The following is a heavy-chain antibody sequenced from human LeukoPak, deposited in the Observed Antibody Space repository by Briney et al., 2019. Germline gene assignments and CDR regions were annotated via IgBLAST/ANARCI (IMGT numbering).Heavy chain of an antibody. J-gene: IGHJ4*02. V-gene: IGHV1-46*01. CDR1: GYTVISYY. Sequence: ASVKVSCKASGYTVISYYMHWVRQAPGQGLEWMGVINPSDGTTNYAQKFQGRVTITRDTSTTTVYMELDSLKSEDTAVYSCARGPQWLAPLDYWGQGTLVTVSS. CDR2: INPSDGTT. D-gene: IGHD6-19*01. CDR3: ARGPQWLAPLDY.